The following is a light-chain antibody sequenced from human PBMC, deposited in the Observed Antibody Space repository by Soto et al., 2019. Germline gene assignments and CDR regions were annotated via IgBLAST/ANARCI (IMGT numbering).Light chain of an antibody. Sequence: EIVMTQSPATLSVTAGERATLSCRASQSISSNLAWYQQKPGQAPRLLIYGASTRATGIPATFSGSGSGTEFTLTISSLQCEDFAVYYCQQYNNWPFTFGPGTKVDIK. V-gene: IGKV3-15*01. CDR1: QSISSN. CDR2: GAS. CDR3: QQYNNWPFT. J-gene: IGKJ3*01.